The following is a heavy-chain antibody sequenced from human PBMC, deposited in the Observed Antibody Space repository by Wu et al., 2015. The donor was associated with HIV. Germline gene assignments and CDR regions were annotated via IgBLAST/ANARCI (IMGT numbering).Heavy chain of an antibody. CDR1: GYTFINNF. V-gene: IGHV1-46*01. CDR2: INPRSDST. D-gene: IGHD3-22*01. J-gene: IGHJ4*02. CDR3: ARERVDYDSAGYSGVIGEYYFVL. Sequence: QIQLVQSRAAVKKPGASVKVSCTTFGYTFINNFLHWVRQAPGQVPEWMGMINPRSDSTTYAQPFEGRLVVTRDTSKNTMYMELSSLTSEDTATYYCARERVDYDSAGYSGVIGEYYFVLLGRGNGWSSSPQ.